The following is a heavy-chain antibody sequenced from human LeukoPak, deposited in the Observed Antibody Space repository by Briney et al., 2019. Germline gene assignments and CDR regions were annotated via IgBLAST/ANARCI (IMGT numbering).Heavy chain of an antibody. D-gene: IGHD6-19*01. CDR3: ARVFGQWLAVD. CDR1: GYSFTTDD. V-gene: IGHV1-8*01. CDR2: INPGSGKT. J-gene: IGHJ4*02. Sequence: GSSVKVSCKASGYSFTTDDINWVRQASGRGLEWMGFINPGSGKTRYPQKFQGIVTMTRDTSINTVYMELSSLRSEDTATYYCARVFGQWLAVDWGQGTPVIVSS.